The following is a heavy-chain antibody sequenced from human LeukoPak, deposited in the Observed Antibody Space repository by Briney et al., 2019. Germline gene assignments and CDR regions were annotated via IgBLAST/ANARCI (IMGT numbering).Heavy chain of an antibody. CDR1: GYTFTSYG. Sequence: GASVKVSCKASGYTFTSYGISWVRQAPGQGLEWVGWMNPNTGNTGYAQKFQGRVTMTGNTSTSTAYMELSSLKSDDAAVYYCARTVVIVVSSNRFYYYYYMDVWGKGTTVTVSS. V-gene: IGHV1-8*02. J-gene: IGHJ6*03. D-gene: IGHD2/OR15-2a*01. CDR2: MNPNTGNT. CDR3: ARTVVIVVSSNRFYYYYYMDV.